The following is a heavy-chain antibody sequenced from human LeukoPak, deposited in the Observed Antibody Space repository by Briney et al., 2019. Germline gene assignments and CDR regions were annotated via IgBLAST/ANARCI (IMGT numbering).Heavy chain of an antibody. Sequence: WGSLSLSCAASGFTFSSYAMLWVRQAPGKGLEYVSAISSNGGSTYYANSVKGRFTISRDNSKNTLYLQMGSLRAEDMAVYYCARGSGYDSPHFDYWGQGTLVTLSS. D-gene: IGHD5-12*01. J-gene: IGHJ4*02. CDR1: GFTFSSYA. V-gene: IGHV3-64*01. CDR3: ARGSGYDSPHFDY. CDR2: ISSNGGST.